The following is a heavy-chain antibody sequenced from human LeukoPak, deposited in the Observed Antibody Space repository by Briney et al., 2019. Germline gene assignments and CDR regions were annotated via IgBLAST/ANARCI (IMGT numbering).Heavy chain of an antibody. Sequence: GGSLRLSCAASGFTFSSYSMNWVRQAPGKGLEWVSSISSSSGYIYYADSVKGLFTISRDNAKNSLYLQMNSLRAEDTAVYYCARDYGSYYPSHWGQGTLVTVSS. CDR3: ARDYGSYYPSH. CDR2: ISSSSGYI. D-gene: IGHD3-10*01. V-gene: IGHV3-21*01. J-gene: IGHJ1*01. CDR1: GFTFSSYS.